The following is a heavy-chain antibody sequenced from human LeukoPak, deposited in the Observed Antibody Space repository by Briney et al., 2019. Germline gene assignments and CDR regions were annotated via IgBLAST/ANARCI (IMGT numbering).Heavy chain of an antibody. CDR1: EFTFSTYA. CDR2: IRGSGEST. V-gene: IGHV3-23*01. Sequence: GGSLRLSCAASEFTFSTYAMSWVRQAPGKGLEWVSAIRGSGESTYYADTVRGRFYISRDNSKNTLYLQMNSLRAEDTAVYYCAKSLDDYIWGSYRYTFFDSWGQGTLVTVSS. CDR3: AKSLDDYIWGSYRYTFFDS. D-gene: IGHD3-16*02. J-gene: IGHJ4*02.